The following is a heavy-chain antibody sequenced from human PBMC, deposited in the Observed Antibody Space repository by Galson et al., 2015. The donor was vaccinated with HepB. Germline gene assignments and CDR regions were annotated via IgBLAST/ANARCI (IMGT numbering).Heavy chain of an antibody. V-gene: IGHV1-18*04. CDR2: ISAYNGNT. CDR1: GYTFTSYG. CDR3: ARVEYSSSGYYHYGMDV. J-gene: IGHJ6*02. Sequence: SVKVSCKASGYTFTSYGFNWVRQAPGQGLEWMGWISAYNGNTNYAQKLQGRVTMTTDTSTSTAYMELRSLRSDDTAVYYCARVEYSSSGYYHYGMDVWGQGTTVTVSS. D-gene: IGHD6-13*01.